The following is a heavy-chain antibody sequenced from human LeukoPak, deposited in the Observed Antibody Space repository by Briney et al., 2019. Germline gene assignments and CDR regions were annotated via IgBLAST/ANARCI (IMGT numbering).Heavy chain of an antibody. D-gene: IGHD4-23*01. CDR2: IQHDGSRT. V-gene: IGHV3-30-3*01. Sequence: GGSLRLSCAASGFTFRRYVMNWVRQAPGKGLERVAGIQHDGSRTYYADPVKGRFTISRDNSKNTLYLEMNSLTPEDTALYYCARDHYGGNAWDWYFELRGRGMLVTVSS. CDR3: ARDHYGGNAWDWYFEL. J-gene: IGHJ2*01. CDR1: GFTFRRYV.